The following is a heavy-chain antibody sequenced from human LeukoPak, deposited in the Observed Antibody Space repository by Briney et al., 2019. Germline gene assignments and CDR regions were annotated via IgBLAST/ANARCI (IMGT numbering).Heavy chain of an antibody. J-gene: IGHJ4*02. CDR2: VTGSGGST. D-gene: IGHD3-9*01. V-gene: IGHV3-23*01. CDR1: GFTFSNYA. CDR3: AKWGDFDILTGYYVSDF. Sequence: QSGGSLRLPCVASGFTFSNYAMSWVRQAPGKRLEWVSAVTGSGGSTYYADSVKGRFTISRDNSRNTLFLQMSSLRAEDTAIYYCAKWGDFDILTGYYVSDFWGQGTLVTVSS.